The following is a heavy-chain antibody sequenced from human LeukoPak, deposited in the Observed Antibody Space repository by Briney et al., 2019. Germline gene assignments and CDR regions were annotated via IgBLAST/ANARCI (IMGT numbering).Heavy chain of an antibody. CDR1: GFTFSDYG. V-gene: IGHV3-20*04. CDR2: MNWNGAIT. Sequence: GGSLRLSRAASGFTFSDYGMSWVRQAPGKGLEWVSGMNWNGAITGEADSVKGRFTISRDNARYSLFLQMDSLRAEDTALYYCARRADASVAGTNWFFDLWGRGTLVTVSS. CDR3: ARRADASVAGTNWFFDL. D-gene: IGHD6-19*01. J-gene: IGHJ2*01.